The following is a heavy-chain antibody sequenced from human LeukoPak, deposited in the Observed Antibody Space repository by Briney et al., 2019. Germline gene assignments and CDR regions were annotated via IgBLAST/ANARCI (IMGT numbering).Heavy chain of an antibody. D-gene: IGHD4-11*01. CDR3: AKDYSNYCDY. V-gene: IGHV3-30*18. Sequence: GRSPRLSCAASGFTFSSYGMHWVRQAPGKGLEWVAVISYDGSNKYYADSVKGRFTISRDNSKNTLYLQMNSLRAEDTAVYYCAKDYSNYCDYWGQGTLVTVSS. CDR2: ISYDGSNK. CDR1: GFTFSSYG. J-gene: IGHJ4*02.